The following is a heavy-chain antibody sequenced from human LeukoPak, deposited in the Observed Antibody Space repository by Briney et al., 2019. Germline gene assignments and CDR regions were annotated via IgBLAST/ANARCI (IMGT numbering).Heavy chain of an antibody. CDR2: IFHSGST. J-gene: IGHJ5*02. V-gene: IGHV4-4*02. CDR1: GGSIFSSNW. CDR3: ARGGRGYSYGYRRSAWWFDP. D-gene: IGHD5-18*01. Sequence: PSGTLSLTCAVSGGSIFSSNWWSWVRQPPGKGLEWIGQIFHSGSTSYSPSLKSRVTISVDKSKNQFSLKLTSVTAADTAVYYCARGGRGYSYGYRRSAWWFDPWGQGTLVTVSS.